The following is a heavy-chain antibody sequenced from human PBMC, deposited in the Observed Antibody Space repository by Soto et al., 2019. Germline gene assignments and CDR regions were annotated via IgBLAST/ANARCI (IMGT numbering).Heavy chain of an antibody. J-gene: IGHJ4*02. V-gene: IGHV4-59*08. CDR3: ARHYYDSSGTQRYSFEY. D-gene: IGHD3-22*01. CDR1: GVSISSYY. Sequence: QVQLRESGPGLVKPSETLSLTCSVSGVSISSYYWSWIRQPPGKGLEWIGFIYFSGISKYNPSLKSRVTISLDTSKNQLSLNLSSVTAADTAVYYCARHYYDSSGTQRYSFEYWGQGALVTVSS. CDR2: IYFSGIS.